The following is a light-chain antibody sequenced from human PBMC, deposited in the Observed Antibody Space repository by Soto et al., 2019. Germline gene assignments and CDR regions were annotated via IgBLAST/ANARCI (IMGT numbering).Light chain of an antibody. CDR1: SSDVGGYNY. J-gene: IGLJ2*01. V-gene: IGLV2-8*01. CDR2: EVS. CDR3: SSYAGSNNFVV. Sequence: QSALTLPPSASGSPGQSVTITCTGTSSDVGGYNYVSWYQQHPGKAPKLMIYEVSKRPSGVPDRFSGSKSGNTASLTVSGLQAEDEADYYCSSYAGSNNFVVFGGGTKVTVL.